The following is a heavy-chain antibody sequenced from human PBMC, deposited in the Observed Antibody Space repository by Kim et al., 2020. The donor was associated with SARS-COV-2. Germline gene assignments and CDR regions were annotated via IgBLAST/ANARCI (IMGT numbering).Heavy chain of an antibody. V-gene: IGHV1-3*01. Sequence: KYSQKFQGRVTITRDTSARTAYKELSSLRSEDTAVYYCARTRGAAAGALDYWGQGTLVTVSS. J-gene: IGHJ4*02. CDR3: ARTRGAAAGALDY. D-gene: IGHD6-13*01.